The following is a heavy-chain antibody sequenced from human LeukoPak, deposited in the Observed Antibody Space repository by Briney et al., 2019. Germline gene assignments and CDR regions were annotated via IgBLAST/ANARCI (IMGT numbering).Heavy chain of an antibody. D-gene: IGHD4-23*01. CDR2: INPNSGGT. V-gene: IGHV1-2*02. CDR1: GYTFTGYY. CDR3: ARSAARGNPDFDY. J-gene: IGHJ4*02. Sequence: PGASVKVSCKASGYTFTGYYMHWVRQAPGQGLEWMGWINPNSGGTNYAQKFQGRVTMTRDTSISTAYMELSRLRSDDTAVYYCARSAARGNPDFDYWGQGTLVTVSS.